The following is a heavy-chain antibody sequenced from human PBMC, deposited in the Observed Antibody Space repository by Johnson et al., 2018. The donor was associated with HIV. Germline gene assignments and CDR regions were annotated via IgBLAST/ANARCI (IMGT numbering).Heavy chain of an antibody. CDR3: ARDRDDFHDAFDI. CDR2: ISWNSGRI. CDR1: GFIFDDYA. D-gene: IGHD3/OR15-3a*01. J-gene: IGHJ3*02. Sequence: VQLVESGGGLVQPGRSLRLSCAASGFIFDDYAMHWVRQAPGKGLEWVSGISWNSGRIDYADSVKGRFSISRDNAKNSLYLQMNSLRAEDTAVYYCARDRDDFHDAFDIWGQGTMVTVSS. V-gene: IGHV3-9*01.